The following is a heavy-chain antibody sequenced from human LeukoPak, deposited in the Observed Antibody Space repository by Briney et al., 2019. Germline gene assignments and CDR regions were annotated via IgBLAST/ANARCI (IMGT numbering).Heavy chain of an antibody. CDR3: ATIPSTTVVTKELDY. CDR2: FDPEDGET. J-gene: IGHJ4*01. CDR1: GYTLTELS. D-gene: IGHD4-23*01. V-gene: IGHV1-24*01. Sequence: ASVKVSCKVSGYTLTELSMHWVRQAPGKGLEWMGGFDPEDGETIYAQKFQGRVTMTEDTSTDTAYMELSSLRSEDTAVYYCATIPSTTVVTKELDYXXXXTLVTVSS.